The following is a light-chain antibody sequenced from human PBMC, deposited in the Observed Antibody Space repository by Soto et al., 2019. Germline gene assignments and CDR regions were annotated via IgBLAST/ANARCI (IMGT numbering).Light chain of an antibody. CDR1: SSDVGTYNR. CDR3: SSYTASSTVL. Sequence: QSALTQFPSVSGSPGQSVTISCTGTSSDVGTYNRVSWYQQPPGTAPKLIIYEVINRPSGIPDRFSGSKSGNTASLTISVLQAEDEAHYYCSSYTASSTVLFGGGTKLTVL. J-gene: IGLJ2*01. CDR2: EVI. V-gene: IGLV2-18*02.